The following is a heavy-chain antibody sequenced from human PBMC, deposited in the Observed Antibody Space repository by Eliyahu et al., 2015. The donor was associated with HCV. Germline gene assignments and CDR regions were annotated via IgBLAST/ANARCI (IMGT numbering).Heavy chain of an antibody. D-gene: IGHD4-17*01. Sequence: QVQLVESGGGVVQPGRSLRLSCAASGFTFSSYAMHWVRQAPGKGLEWVAVISYDGSNKYYADSVKGRFTISRDSSTNTLYLQMNSLRAEDTAVYYCARDSDGDYGLYYFDYWGQGNLVTVSS. J-gene: IGHJ4*02. V-gene: IGHV3-30*04. CDR1: GFTFSSYA. CDR3: ARDSDGDYGLYYFDY. CDR2: ISYDGSNK.